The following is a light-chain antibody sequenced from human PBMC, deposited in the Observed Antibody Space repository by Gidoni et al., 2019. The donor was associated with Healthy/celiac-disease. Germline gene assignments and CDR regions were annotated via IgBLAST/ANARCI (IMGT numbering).Light chain of an antibody. Sequence: DIVMTQSPLSLPVTPGEPASISCRSSQSLLHSNGYNSLDWYLQKPGQSPQLLIYLGSNRAAGVPDRFSGRGSGTDFTLKSRRVEAEDVGVYYCMQARQTPRTFGGGTKVEIK. CDR3: MQARQTPRT. J-gene: IGKJ4*02. CDR1: QSLLHSNGYNS. CDR2: LGS. V-gene: IGKV2-28*01.